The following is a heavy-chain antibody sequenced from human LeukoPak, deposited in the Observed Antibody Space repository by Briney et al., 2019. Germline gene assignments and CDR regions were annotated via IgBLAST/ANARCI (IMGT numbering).Heavy chain of an antibody. CDR1: GFTFSNAW. J-gene: IGHJ4*02. CDR3: ATDSSSSSYY. V-gene: IGHV3-15*01. Sequence: GGSLRLSCAASGFTFSNAWMSWVRQAPGKGLEWIGRIKSKSDGGTTEYAAPVKGRLDISRDDSKNTLYLQMNSLKTEDTAVYYCATDSSSSSYYWGQGTLVTVSS. CDR2: IKSKSDGGTT. D-gene: IGHD6-6*01.